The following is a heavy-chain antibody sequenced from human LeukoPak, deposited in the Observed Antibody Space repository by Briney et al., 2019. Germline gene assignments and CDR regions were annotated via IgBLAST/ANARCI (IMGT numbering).Heavy chain of an antibody. J-gene: IGHJ3*02. Sequence: ASVTVSCKASGYTFTSYGISWVRQAPGQGLEWMGWISAYNGNTNYAQKLQGRVTMTTDTSTSTAYMELRSLRSDDTAVYYCARDPNTMVRGVISGDAFDIWGQGTMVTVSS. D-gene: IGHD3-10*01. CDR1: GYTFTSYG. CDR3: ARDPNTMVRGVISGDAFDI. CDR2: ISAYNGNT. V-gene: IGHV1-18*01.